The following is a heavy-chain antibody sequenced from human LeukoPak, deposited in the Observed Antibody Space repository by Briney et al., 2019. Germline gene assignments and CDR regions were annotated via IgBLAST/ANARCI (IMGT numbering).Heavy chain of an antibody. CDR2: INEDGSQT. CDR3: VRDVGYFHFDS. CDR1: GFSFGSFW. V-gene: IGHV3-7*01. J-gene: IGHJ4*02. D-gene: IGHD1-1*01. Sequence: GGSLRLSCAASGFSFGSFWMTWIRQAPGKGLEWVGHINEDGSQTNYIDSVTGRFTISRDNTKDSLYLQMNSLRAEDTAVYFCVRDVGYFHFDSWGQGILVTVSS.